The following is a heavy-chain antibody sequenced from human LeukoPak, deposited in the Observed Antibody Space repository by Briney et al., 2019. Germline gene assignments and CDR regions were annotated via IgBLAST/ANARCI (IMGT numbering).Heavy chain of an antibody. CDR2: IHYGGNT. CDR3: ARDLRGSEY. CDR1: GASVSTTNYF. V-gene: IGHV4-39*07. Sequence: SETLSLTCPGSGASVSTTNYFWVWIRQPPGKGLEWIGSIHYGGNTYYSPSLKSRVTISTDTSKNQISLTLTSVTAADTAVYYCARDLRGSEYWGQGTLVTVSS. D-gene: IGHD2-15*01. J-gene: IGHJ4*02.